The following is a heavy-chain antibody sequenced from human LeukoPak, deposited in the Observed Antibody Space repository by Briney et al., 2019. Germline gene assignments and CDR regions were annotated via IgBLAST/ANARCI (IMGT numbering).Heavy chain of an antibody. CDR1: GFTFSSYS. CDR2: ISNTNSYI. J-gene: IGHJ3*02. CDR3: ARDAFDI. Sequence: GGSLRLSCAASGFTFSSYSMNWVRQAPGKGLEWVSCISNTNSYIYYADSVKRRFTISRDNAKNSLYLQMNSLRAEDTAVYYCARDAFDIWGQGTMVTVSS. V-gene: IGHV3-21*01.